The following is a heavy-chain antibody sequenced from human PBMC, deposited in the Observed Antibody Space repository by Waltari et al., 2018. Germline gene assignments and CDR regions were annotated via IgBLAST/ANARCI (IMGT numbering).Heavy chain of an antibody. V-gene: IGHV1-69*01. D-gene: IGHD6-19*01. CDR3: ARDPKRGAVAGTGRDWFDP. CDR2: IIPIFGTA. CDR1: GGTFSSYA. J-gene: IGHJ5*02. Sequence: QVQLVQSGAEVKKPGSSVKVSCKASGGTFSSYAISWVRPAPGQGLEWMGGIIPIFGTANYAQKFQGRVTITADESTSTAYMELSSLRSEDTAVYYCARDPKRGAVAGTGRDWFDPWGQGTLVTVSS.